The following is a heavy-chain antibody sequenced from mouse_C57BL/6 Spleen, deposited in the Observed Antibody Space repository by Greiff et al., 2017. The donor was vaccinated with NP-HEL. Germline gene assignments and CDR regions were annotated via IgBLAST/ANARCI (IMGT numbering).Heavy chain of an antibody. CDR3: ARGMEDYYGSSYAMDY. CDR1: GYTFTGYW. CDR2: ILPGSGST. D-gene: IGHD1-1*01. Sequence: VQLQQSGAELMKPGASVKLSCKATGYTFTGYWIEWVKQRPGHGLEWIGEILPGSGSTNYNEKFKGKATFTADTSSNTAYMQLSSLTTEDSAIYYCARGMEDYYGSSYAMDYWGQGTAVTVSS. V-gene: IGHV1-9*01. J-gene: IGHJ4*01.